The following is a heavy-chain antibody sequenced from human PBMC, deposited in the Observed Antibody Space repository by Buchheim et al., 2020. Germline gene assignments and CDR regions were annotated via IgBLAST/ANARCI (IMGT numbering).Heavy chain of an antibody. CDR3: ARGYDFWSGYYTGDGYYYYYGMDV. CDR1: GFTFSSYE. CDR2: ISSSGSTI. Sequence: EVQLVESGGGLVQPGGSLRLSCAASGFTFSSYEMNWVRQAPGKGLEWVSYISSSGSTIYYADSVKGRFTISRDNAKNSLYLPMNSLRAEDTAVYYCARGYDFWSGYYTGDGYYYYYGMDVWGQGTT. V-gene: IGHV3-48*03. J-gene: IGHJ6*02. D-gene: IGHD3-3*01.